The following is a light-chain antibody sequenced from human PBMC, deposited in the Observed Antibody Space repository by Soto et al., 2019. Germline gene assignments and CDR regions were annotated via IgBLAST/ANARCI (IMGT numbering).Light chain of an antibody. V-gene: IGLV2-14*01. J-gene: IGLJ3*02. CDR1: SSDVGSYDH. CDR3: SSYTTSSIWL. CDR2: EVS. Sequence: QSALTQPASVSGSPGQSITISCSGTSSDVGSYDHVAWYQQFPGKTPKLMIYEVSNRPSGVSSRFSGSKSANTASLTISGLQAEDAAAYYCSSYTTSSIWLFGGGTKLTVL.